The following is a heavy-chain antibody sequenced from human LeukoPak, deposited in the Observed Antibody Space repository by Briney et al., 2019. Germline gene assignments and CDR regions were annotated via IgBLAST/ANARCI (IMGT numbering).Heavy chain of an antibody. J-gene: IGHJ4*02. CDR1: GFPFSSNA. V-gene: IGHV3-21*03. CDR3: ARDYDRSGYSDS. D-gene: IGHD3-22*01. Sequence: PGGSLRPSCAASGFPFSSNAINWVGQAPGKGLNSVSCISSSGSYIYYADSVRGRFIISRDNAKNSLYLQMNSLRVEDTAVYYCARDYDRSGYSDSWGQGTLVSVSS. CDR2: ISSSGSYI.